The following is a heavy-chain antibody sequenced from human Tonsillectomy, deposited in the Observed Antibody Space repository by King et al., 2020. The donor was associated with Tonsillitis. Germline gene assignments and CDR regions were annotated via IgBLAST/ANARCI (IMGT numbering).Heavy chain of an antibody. CDR2: ISTSGSTI. V-gene: IGHV3-48*03. CDR1: GFTFSSYE. J-gene: IGHJ4*02. CDR3: ARVPASGWYADY. D-gene: IGHD6-19*01. Sequence: VQLVESGGGFIQPGGSLRLSCAASGFTFSSYEMNWVRQAPGKGLEWVSYISTSGSTIYYLDSVKGRFTISRDNAKSSLYLSTNSLRGEDTAVYYCARVPASGWYADYWGQGTLVTVSS.